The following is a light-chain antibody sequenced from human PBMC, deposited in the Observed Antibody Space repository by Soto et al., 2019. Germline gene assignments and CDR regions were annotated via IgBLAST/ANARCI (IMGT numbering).Light chain of an antibody. CDR2: GAS. CDR1: QIVSSSY. CDR3: QQYGSSPRT. J-gene: IGKJ1*01. V-gene: IGKV3-20*01. Sequence: EIVLTQSPGTLSLSPGERATLSCRASQIVSSSYLAWYQRKPGQAPRLLIYGASSRATGIPDRFSGSGSGTDFPLTISRLEPEDFAVYYCQQYGSSPRTFGQGTKVDIK.